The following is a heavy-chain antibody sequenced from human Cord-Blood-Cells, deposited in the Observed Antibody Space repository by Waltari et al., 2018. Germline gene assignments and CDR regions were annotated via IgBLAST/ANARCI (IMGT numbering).Heavy chain of an antibody. CDR1: GYTLTELS. V-gene: IGHV1-24*01. CDR2: FDPEDGET. Sequence: QVQLVQSGAEVKKPGASVKVSCKVSGYTLTELSIHWVRQAPGKGLEWMGCFDPEDGETIYAQKFQGRVTMTEDTSTDTAYMELSSLRSEDTAVYYCATAPPRGGDYGDAFDIWGQGTMVTVSS. CDR3: ATAPPRGGDYGDAFDI. D-gene: IGHD4-17*01. J-gene: IGHJ3*02.